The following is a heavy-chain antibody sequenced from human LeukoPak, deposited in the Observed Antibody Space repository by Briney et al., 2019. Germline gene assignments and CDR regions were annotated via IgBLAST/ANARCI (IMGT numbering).Heavy chain of an antibody. V-gene: IGHV1-8*01. CDR2: MNPNSGNT. CDR3: ARVTRYYYGMDV. J-gene: IGHJ6*02. D-gene: IGHD1-14*01. Sequence: GASVKVSCKASGYSFASYDINWVRQATGQGLEWMGWMNPNSGNTGYAQKFQGRVTMTRNTSINTAYMELTSLTSEDTAVYYCARVTRYYYGMDVWGQGTTVTFSS. CDR1: GYSFASYD.